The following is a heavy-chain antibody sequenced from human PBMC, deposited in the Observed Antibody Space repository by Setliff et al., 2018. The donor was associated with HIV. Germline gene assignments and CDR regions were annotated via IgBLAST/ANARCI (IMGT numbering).Heavy chain of an antibody. J-gene: IGHJ4*01. D-gene: IGHD3-10*01. Sequence: SETLSLTCAVSNGSISRSSYYWGWIRQPPGKGPEWVGSIYYSGSTYYSPSLKSRVTISVDTSKRQFFLHLTSVTAADTAVYFCAITDNTGYKIDYWGQGALVTVSS. CDR2: IYYSGST. CDR3: AITDNTGYKIDY. CDR1: NGSISRSSYY. V-gene: IGHV4-39*01.